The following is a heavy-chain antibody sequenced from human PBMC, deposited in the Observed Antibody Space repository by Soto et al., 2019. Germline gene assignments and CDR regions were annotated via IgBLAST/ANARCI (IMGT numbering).Heavy chain of an antibody. CDR1: GFTFSNAW. Sequence: PGGSLRLSCAASGFTFSNAWMNWVRQAPGKGLEWVGRIKSKTDGGTTDYAAPVKGRFTISRDDSKNTLYLQMNSLKTEDTAVYYCTTAINIYQWLVQELSVDAFDIWGQGTMVTVSS. D-gene: IGHD6-19*01. J-gene: IGHJ3*02. CDR3: TTAINIYQWLVQELSVDAFDI. V-gene: IGHV3-15*07. CDR2: IKSKTDGGTT.